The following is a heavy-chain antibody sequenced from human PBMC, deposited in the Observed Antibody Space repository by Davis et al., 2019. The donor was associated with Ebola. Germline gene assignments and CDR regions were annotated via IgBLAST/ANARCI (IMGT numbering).Heavy chain of an antibody. Sequence: GESLKISCAASGFTFSSYWMHWVRQAPGKGLVWVSRINSDGSSTSYADSVKGRFTISRDNAKNTLYLQMNSLRAEDTAVYYCANLGSIAAGWAYFDYWGQGTLVTVSS. CDR2: INSDGSST. V-gene: IGHV3-74*01. CDR3: ANLGSIAAGWAYFDY. CDR1: GFTFSSYW. D-gene: IGHD6-13*01. J-gene: IGHJ4*02.